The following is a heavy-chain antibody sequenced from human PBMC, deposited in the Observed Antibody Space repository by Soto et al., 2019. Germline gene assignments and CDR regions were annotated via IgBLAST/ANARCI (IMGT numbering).Heavy chain of an antibody. D-gene: IGHD3-16*01. V-gene: IGHV1-69*01. Sequence: QVQLVQSGAEVKKPGSSVKVSCKASGGAFSGHAISWVRQAPGQGLEWRGGIIPFFKATNYAQKFQGRVTLTADESTGTAYMDLSSLSSEDTALYYCARDVPLNYYDGTYYYYAMDVWGQGTTVTVSS. CDR3: ARDVPLNYYDGTYYYYAMDV. J-gene: IGHJ6*02. CDR1: GGAFSGHA. CDR2: IIPFFKAT.